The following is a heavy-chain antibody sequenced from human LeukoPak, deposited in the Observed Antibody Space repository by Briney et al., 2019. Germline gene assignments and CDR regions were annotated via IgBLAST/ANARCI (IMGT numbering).Heavy chain of an antibody. Sequence: SETLSLTCTVSGDSISDPGRCWVWVRQSPGTGLEWIGRLYNGVSGTYYNPSLNSRITISPVTSKTQFSLSLSSVTDADTAIYYCVRIFGVLRRDYYFDYWGQGSLVTVSS. V-gene: IGHV4-39*07. D-gene: IGHD3-3*01. CDR2: LYNGVSGT. J-gene: IGHJ4*02. CDR3: VRIFGVLRRDYYFDY. CDR1: GDSISDPGRC.